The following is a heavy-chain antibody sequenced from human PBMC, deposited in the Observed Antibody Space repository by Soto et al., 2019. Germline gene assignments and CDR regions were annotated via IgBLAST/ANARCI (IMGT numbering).Heavy chain of an antibody. Sequence: GASVKVSCKASGGTFSSYAISWVRQAPGQGLEWMGGIIPIFGTANYAQKFQGRVTITADESTSTAYMELSSLRSEGTAVYYCARLGYCSSTSCYLLLLYGMDVWGQGTTVTVSS. CDR3: ARLGYCSSTSCYLLLLYGMDV. D-gene: IGHD2-2*01. CDR1: GGTFSSYA. J-gene: IGHJ6*02. CDR2: IIPIFGTA. V-gene: IGHV1-69*13.